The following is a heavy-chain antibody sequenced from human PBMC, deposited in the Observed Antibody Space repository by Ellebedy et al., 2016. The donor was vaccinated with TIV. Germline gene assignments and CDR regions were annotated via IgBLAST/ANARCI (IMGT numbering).Heavy chain of an antibody. CDR2: ISYDGSNK. V-gene: IGHV3-30-3*01. J-gene: IGHJ4*02. Sequence: PGGSLRLSCAASGFTFNLYAMHWVRQAPGKGLEWVSVISYDGSNKYYADSVKGRFTISRDNSKNTLYLQMNSLRPEDTAVYYCARALGWLVVYWGQGTLVTVSA. CDR3: ARALGWLVVY. CDR1: GFTFNLYA. D-gene: IGHD2-15*01.